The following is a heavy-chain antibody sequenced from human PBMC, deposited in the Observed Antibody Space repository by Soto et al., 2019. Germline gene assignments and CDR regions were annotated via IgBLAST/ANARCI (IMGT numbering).Heavy chain of an antibody. CDR1: GGSISSSSYY. D-gene: IGHD3-16*02. CDR2: IYYSGST. V-gene: IGHV4-39*01. CDR3: SISCMITFGGVIVPYYYYYMDV. J-gene: IGHJ6*03. Sequence: PSETLSLTCTVSGGSISSSSYYWGWIRQPPGKGLEWIGSIYYSGSTYYNPSLKSRVTISVDTSKNKLSMKLRSVTAADTAVKYCSISCMITFGGVIVPYYYYYMDVWGKGTTVTVSS.